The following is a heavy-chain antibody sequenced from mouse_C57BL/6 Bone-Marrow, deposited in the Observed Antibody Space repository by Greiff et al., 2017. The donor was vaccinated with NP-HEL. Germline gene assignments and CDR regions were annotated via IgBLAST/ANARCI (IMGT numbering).Heavy chain of an antibody. J-gene: IGHJ2*01. Sequence: VMLVESGPGLVQPSQSLSITCTVSGFSLTSYGVHWVRQSPGKGLEWLGVIWSGGSTDSNAAFISRLSISKDNSKSQVFFKMNSLQADDTAIYYCARNRGGAPDYWGQGTTLTVSS. D-gene: IGHD1-1*02. V-gene: IGHV2-2*01. CDR1: GFSLTSYG. CDR3: ARNRGGAPDY. CDR2: IWSGGST.